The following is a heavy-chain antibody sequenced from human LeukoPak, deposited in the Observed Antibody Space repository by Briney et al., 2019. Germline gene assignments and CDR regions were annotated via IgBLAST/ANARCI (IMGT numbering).Heavy chain of an antibody. J-gene: IGHJ4*02. V-gene: IGHV6-1*01. CDR1: GDSVSSNSAA. D-gene: IGHD1-1*01. CDR2: TYYRSKWYT. Sequence: LSQTLSLTCAISGDSVSSNSAARNWIRQSPSRGLEWLGRTYYRSKWYTYYAVSVKSRISINRDTSKNQISLQLNSVTPEDTAVYCCARSTGPIDYWGQGTLVTVSS. CDR3: ARSTGPIDY.